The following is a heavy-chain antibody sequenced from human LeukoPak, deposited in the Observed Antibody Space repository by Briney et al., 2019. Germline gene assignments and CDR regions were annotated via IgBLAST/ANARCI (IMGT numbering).Heavy chain of an antibody. CDR2: ISSSGSYI. CDR1: GITFSNYN. CDR3: ANGEVYFDY. V-gene: IGHV3-21*01. J-gene: IGHJ4*02. Sequence: GGSLRLSCAAPGITFSNYNMNWVRQAPGKGLEWVSCISSSGSYIYYVASVKGRFTISRDNAKNSLYLQMNSLRAEDTAVYYCANGEVYFDYWGQGTLVTVSS. D-gene: IGHD4-17*01.